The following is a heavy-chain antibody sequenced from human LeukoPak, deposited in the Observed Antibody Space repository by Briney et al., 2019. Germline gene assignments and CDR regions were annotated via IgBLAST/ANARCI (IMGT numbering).Heavy chain of an antibody. V-gene: IGHV3-48*03. CDR3: AREVGYCSSTSCRDAFDI. D-gene: IGHD2-2*01. J-gene: IGHJ3*02. Sequence: GGSLRLSCAASGFTFSSYEMNWVRQAPGQGLELDSYISGSGSTIYSADSVKGRFTISRDNAKNPLYLQMNSLRAEDTASYYCAREVGYCSSTSCRDAFDIWGQGTMVTVSS. CDR2: ISGSGSTI. CDR1: GFTFSSYE.